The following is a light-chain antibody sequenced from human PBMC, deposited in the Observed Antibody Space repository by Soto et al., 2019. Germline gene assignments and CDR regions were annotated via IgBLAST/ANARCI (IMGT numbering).Light chain of an antibody. J-gene: IGKJ4*01. V-gene: IGKV3-20*01. CDR1: QSVSSSY. CDR2: GAS. CDR3: QQYGSSPLT. Sequence: ETVLTQSPPTLSLSPGERATLSCRASQSVSSSYLAWYQQKPGQAPRLLIYGASSRATGIPDRFSGSGSGTDFTLTISRLEPEDFAVYYCQQYGSSPLTFGGGTKVEIK.